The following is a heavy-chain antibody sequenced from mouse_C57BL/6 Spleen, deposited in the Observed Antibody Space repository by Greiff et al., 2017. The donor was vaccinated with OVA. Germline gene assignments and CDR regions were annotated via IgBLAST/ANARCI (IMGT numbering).Heavy chain of an antibody. V-gene: IGHV3-6*01. J-gene: IGHJ3*01. Sequence: EVQLKESGPGLVKPSQSLSLTCSVTGYSITSGYYWNWIRQFPGNKLEWMGYISYDGSNNYNSSLKNRISITRDTSKNQFFLKLNSVTTEDTATYYCARGVSPSAYWGQGTLVTDSA. CDR1: GYSITSGYY. CDR3: ARGVSPSAY. D-gene: IGHD2-2*01. CDR2: ISYDGSN.